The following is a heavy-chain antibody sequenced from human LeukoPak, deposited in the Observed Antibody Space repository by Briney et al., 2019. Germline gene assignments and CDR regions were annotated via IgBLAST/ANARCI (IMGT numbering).Heavy chain of an antibody. J-gene: IGHJ4*02. CDR3: ARSIPYGTTWYGRSDY. V-gene: IGHV1-69*13. CDR1: GGTFSRYA. D-gene: IGHD6-13*01. CDR2: IIPIFGTA. Sequence: ASVKVSCKASGGTFSRYAINWVRQAPGQGLEWMGGIIPIFGTANYAQKFQGRVTITADESTSTAYMELSSLRSEDTAVYYCARSIPYGTTWYGRSDYWGQGTLVTVSS.